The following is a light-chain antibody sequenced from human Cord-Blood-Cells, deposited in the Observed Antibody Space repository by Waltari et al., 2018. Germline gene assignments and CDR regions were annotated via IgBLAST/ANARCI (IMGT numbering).Light chain of an antibody. Sequence: QSALTQPASVSGSPGQSITISCTGTSSDVGGYNYVSWYQQHPGKAPKLMIYDVSNRPSGVSNRFCGSKSGNTASLTSFGLQAEDEADYYCSSYTSSSTNYVFGTGTKVTVL. CDR1: SSDVGGYNY. V-gene: IGLV2-14*01. J-gene: IGLJ1*01. CDR2: DVS. CDR3: SSYTSSSTNYV.